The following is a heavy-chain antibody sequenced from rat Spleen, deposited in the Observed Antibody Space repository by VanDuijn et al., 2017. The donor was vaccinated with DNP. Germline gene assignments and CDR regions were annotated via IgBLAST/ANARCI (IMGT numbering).Heavy chain of an antibody. D-gene: IGHD1-1*01. CDR3: ARWDHYIGFAY. CDR2: INSAGIT. J-gene: IGHJ3*01. CDR1: DYSIISDYG. V-gene: IGHV3-3*01. Sequence: EVQLRESGPGLVNPSQSLSLTCSVTDYSIISDYGWNWIRTFPGDKLEWMGYINSAGITDYTPSLKSRISITRDTSKNQFFLQVNSVTTEDTATYYCARWDHYIGFAYWGQGTLVTVSS.